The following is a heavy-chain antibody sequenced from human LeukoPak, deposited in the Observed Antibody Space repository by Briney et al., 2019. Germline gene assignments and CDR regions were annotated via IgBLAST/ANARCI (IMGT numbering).Heavy chain of an antibody. D-gene: IGHD2-2*01. V-gene: IGHV3-48*03. J-gene: IGHJ4*02. CDR2: ISSSGSTI. CDR1: GFTFSSYE. Sequence: SGGSLRLSCAASGFTFSSYEMNWVRQAPGKRLEWVSYISSSGSTIYYADSVKGRFTISRDNAKNSLYLQMNSLRAEDTAVYYCAREEGYCSSSSCSAPFDYWGQGTLVTVSS. CDR3: AREEGYCSSSSCSAPFDY.